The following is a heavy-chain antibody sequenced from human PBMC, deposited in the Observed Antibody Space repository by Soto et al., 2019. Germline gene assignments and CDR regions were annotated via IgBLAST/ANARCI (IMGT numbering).Heavy chain of an antibody. Sequence: PSETLSLTCTISGGSISNDIYCWNWIRQHPGKGLEWIGFTCYSGNTQYNPSLNSRVTISVDTSENQFSLKLTSVTDADTAVYYCARSGDYGDYQDVWGLGTTVTVSS. V-gene: IGHV4-31*03. CDR2: TCYSGNT. CDR1: GGSISNDIYC. J-gene: IGHJ6*02. D-gene: IGHD4-17*01. CDR3: ARSGDYGDYQDV.